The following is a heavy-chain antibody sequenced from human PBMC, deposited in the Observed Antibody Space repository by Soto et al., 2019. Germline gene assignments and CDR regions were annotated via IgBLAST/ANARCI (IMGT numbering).Heavy chain of an antibody. V-gene: IGHV3-43*02. CDR3: AKGTYGSYYYYYYGMDV. J-gene: IGHJ6*02. CDR2: ISGDGGST. Sequence: GGSLRLSCAASGFTFDDYAMHWVRKAPGKGLEWVSLISGDGGSTYYADSVKGRFTISRDNSKNSLYLQMNSLRTEDTALYYCAKGTYGSYYYYYYGMDVWGQGTTVTVSS. D-gene: IGHD1-26*01. CDR1: GFTFDDYA.